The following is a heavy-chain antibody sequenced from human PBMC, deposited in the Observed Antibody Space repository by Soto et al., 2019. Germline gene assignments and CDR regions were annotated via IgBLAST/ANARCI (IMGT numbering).Heavy chain of an antibody. CDR2: LYWDDDK. D-gene: IGHD2-15*01. V-gene: IGHV2-5*02. J-gene: IGHJ4*02. CDR1: GFSISADGVG. CDR3: AHSRRRASGGGGNRYHFDS. Sequence: QITLKESGPTLVKPTQTLTLTCSCSGFSISADGVGVGWIRQPPGKALEWLAILYWDDDKRYSPSLNSRLTLTKDTSRYQVVLTMTSVDPVDTATYVCAHSRRRASGGGGNRYHFDSWGQGTLVTVSS.